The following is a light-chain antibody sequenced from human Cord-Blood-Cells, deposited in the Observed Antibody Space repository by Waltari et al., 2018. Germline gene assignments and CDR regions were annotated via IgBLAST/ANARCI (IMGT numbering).Light chain of an antibody. V-gene: IGKV1-5*01. J-gene: IGKJ4*01. Sequence: DIQMTQSPSTLSASVGDRVTITCRASQSISSWLAWYSQKPGTAPKLLIYDAYSLEIWVPSSFSGSGSGTEFSRPISSLQPDDFATYYLQQYNSYLTFGGGTKVEI. CDR2: DAY. CDR3: QQYNSYLT. CDR1: QSISSW.